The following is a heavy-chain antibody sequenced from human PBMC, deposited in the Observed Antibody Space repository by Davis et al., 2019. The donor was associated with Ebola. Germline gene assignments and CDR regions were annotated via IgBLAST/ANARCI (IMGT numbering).Heavy chain of an antibody. V-gene: IGHV1-69*04. CDR1: GGTFTSYT. J-gene: IGHJ4*02. CDR3: ATDGSAVAGPT. Sequence: SVQVSCKASGGTFTSYTISWVRQPPGQGLDWMGRSIPILGIGNYAQRFKGRVTITADKSTTTVYMELSILRSEDTAVYYCATDGSAVAGPTWGQGTLVTVSS. D-gene: IGHD6-19*01. CDR2: SIPILGIG.